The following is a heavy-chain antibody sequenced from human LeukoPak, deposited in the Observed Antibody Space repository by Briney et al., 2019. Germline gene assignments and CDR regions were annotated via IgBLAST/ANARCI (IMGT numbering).Heavy chain of an antibody. CDR1: GGSISSSSYY. J-gene: IGHJ3*02. V-gene: IGHV4-39*01. Sequence: KPSETLSLTCTVSGGSISSSSYYWGWIRRPPGKGLEWIGSIYYSGSTYYSPSLKSRVTISVDTSKNQVSLKLSSVTTADTAVYYCARHVSRYDFWSGIVGDAFDIWGQGTMVTVSS. CDR3: ARHVSRYDFWSGIVGDAFDI. CDR2: IYYSGST. D-gene: IGHD3-3*01.